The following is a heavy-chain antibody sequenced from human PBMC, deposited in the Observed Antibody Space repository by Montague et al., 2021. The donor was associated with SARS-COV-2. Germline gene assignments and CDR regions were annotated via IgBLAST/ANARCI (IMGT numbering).Heavy chain of an antibody. V-gene: IGHV3-7*01. D-gene: IGHD3-3*01. Sequence: SLRLSCAATGFTFSSYWMSWVRQAPGKGLEGVANINQDGSEKYCVGSVRGRFTISRDNAKNSLSLQMDSLRDEDTAVYYCTTLLERDVDYWGRGTLLTVSS. CDR3: TTLLERDVDY. CDR1: GFTFSSYW. J-gene: IGHJ4*02. CDR2: INQDGSEK.